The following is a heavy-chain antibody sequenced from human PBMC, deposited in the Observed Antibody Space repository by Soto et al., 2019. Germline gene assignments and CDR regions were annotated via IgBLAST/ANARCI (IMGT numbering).Heavy chain of an antibody. D-gene: IGHD7-27*01. J-gene: IGHJ3*02. V-gene: IGHV3-74*01. Sequence: GGSLRLSCAASGFTFSSYWMHWVRQAPGKGLVWVSRINSDGSSTSYANSVKGRFTISRDNAKNTLYLQMNSLRAEDTVVYYCARDRPLNWGTGRSDAFDIWGQGTMVTVSS. CDR2: INSDGSST. CDR1: GFTFSSYW. CDR3: ARDRPLNWGTGRSDAFDI.